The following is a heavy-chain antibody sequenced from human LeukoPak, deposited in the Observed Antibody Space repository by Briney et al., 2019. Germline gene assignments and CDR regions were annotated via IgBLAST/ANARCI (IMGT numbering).Heavy chain of an antibody. D-gene: IGHD3-22*01. Sequence: ALVKVSCKASGYTFTSYGISWVRQAPGQGLEWMGWISAYNGNTNYAQRLQGRVTVTTDTSTSTAYMELRSLRSDDTAVYYCARDLSGYLNDYWGQGTLVTVSS. J-gene: IGHJ4*02. V-gene: IGHV1-18*01. CDR1: GYTFTSYG. CDR2: ISAYNGNT. CDR3: ARDLSGYLNDY.